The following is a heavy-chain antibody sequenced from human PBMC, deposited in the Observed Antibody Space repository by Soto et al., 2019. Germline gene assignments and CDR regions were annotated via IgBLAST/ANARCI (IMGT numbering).Heavy chain of an antibody. V-gene: IGHV3-23*01. J-gene: IGHJ4*02. CDR1: GFTFSTYA. Sequence: EVQLLESGGGLVQPGGSLRLSCAASGFTFSTYAMIWVRQAPGKGLEWVSVITGSGGSTYYADSVKGRFTISRDTSKNTLFLKINSLRAEDTAVYYCAKDRYGDYGGIDYWGQGTMVTVSS. D-gene: IGHD4-17*01. CDR2: ITGSGGST. CDR3: AKDRYGDYGGIDY.